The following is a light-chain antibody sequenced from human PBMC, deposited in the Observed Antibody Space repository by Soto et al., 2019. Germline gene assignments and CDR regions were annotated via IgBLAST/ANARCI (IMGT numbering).Light chain of an antibody. J-gene: IGKJ1*01. Sequence: DIVMTQSPLSLPVTPGEPASISCRSSQSLLYSNGYNYLDWYLQKPGQSPQLLIYLGSNRASGVPDRFSGSGSGTDFTLKISRVEAEDVGVYYCMQSLNTPTWTFGQGTKVEIK. V-gene: IGKV2-28*01. CDR2: LGS. CDR1: QSLLYSNGYNY. CDR3: MQSLNTPTWT.